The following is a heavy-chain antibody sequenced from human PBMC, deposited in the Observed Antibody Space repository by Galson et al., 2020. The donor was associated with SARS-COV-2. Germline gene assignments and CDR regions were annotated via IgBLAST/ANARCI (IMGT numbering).Heavy chain of an antibody. CDR2: ISSISSYI. Sequence: NSGGSPRLSCAASGFTFSSYSMNWVRQAPGKGLEWVSSISSISSYIHYADSVTGRFTISRDNAKNSLYLQMNSLRAEDTAVYYCARSGIHYYDSRLRAFDIWGHGTMVTVSS. J-gene: IGHJ3*02. D-gene: IGHD3-22*01. CDR3: ARSGIHYYDSRLRAFDI. V-gene: IGHV3-21*01. CDR1: GFTFSSYS.